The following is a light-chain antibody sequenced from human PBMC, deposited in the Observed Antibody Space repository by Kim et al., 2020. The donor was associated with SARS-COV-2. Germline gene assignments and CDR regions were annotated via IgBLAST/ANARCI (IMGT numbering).Light chain of an antibody. V-gene: IGLV2-14*03. J-gene: IGLJ1*01. CDR2: DVS. CDR1: GSDVGDYNY. Sequence: GQPNVIARTETGSDVGDYNYVSWYKQHPGKAPKLMIFDVSARPSGISYRFSGSRSGSMASLTSSGLQADDEADYYCSSFATGNTHVFGPGTKVTVL. CDR3: SSFATGNTHV.